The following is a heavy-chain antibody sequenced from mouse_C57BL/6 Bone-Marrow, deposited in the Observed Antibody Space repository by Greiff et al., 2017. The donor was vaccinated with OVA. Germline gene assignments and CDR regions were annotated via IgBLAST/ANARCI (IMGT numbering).Heavy chain of an antibody. CDR1: GYSITSGYY. V-gene: IGHV3-6*01. CDR2: ISYDGSN. D-gene: IGHD1-1*01. CDR3: ARDYYGSSRYAMDY. Sequence: EVKLLESGPGLVKPSQSLSLTCSVTGYSITSGYYWNWIRQFPGNKLEWMGYISYDGSNNYNPSLKNRISITRDTSKNQFFLKLNSVTTEDTATYYCARDYYGSSRYAMDYWGQGTSVTVSS. J-gene: IGHJ4*01.